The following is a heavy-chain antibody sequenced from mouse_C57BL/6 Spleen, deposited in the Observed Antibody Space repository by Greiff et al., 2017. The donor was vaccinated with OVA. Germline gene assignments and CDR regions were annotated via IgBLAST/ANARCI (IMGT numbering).Heavy chain of an antibody. V-gene: IGHV1-55*01. CDR2: IYPGSGST. CDR3: ARSLYYYGSSSSY. J-gene: IGHJ3*01. CDR1: GYTFTSYW. D-gene: IGHD1-1*01. Sequence: VQLQQPGAELVKPGASVKMSCKASGYTFTSYWITWVKQRPGQGLEWIGDIYPGSGSTNYNENFKSKATLTVDTSSSTAYMQLSSLTSEDSAVYYCARSLYYYGSSSSYWGQGTLVTVSA.